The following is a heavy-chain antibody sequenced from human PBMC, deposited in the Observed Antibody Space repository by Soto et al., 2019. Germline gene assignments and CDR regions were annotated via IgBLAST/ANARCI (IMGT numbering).Heavy chain of an antibody. Sequence: QVQLQQWGAGLLKPSETLSLTCAVYGGSFSGYYWSWIRQPPGKGLEWIGEINHSGSTNYNPSLKSRVTISVDTSKNQFSLKLSSVTAADTAVYYCARGPYHRDSSWYARSGYYYYYMDVWGKGTTVTVSS. V-gene: IGHV4-34*01. CDR1: GGSFSGYY. CDR3: ARGPYHRDSSWYARSGYYYYYMDV. CDR2: INHSGST. J-gene: IGHJ6*03. D-gene: IGHD6-13*01.